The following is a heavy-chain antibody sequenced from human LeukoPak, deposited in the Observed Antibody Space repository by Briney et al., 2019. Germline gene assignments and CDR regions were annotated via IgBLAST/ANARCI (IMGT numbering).Heavy chain of an antibody. CDR3: AKSGYNYDSDAYAFIDY. CDR1: GFTFTSFA. J-gene: IGHJ4*02. V-gene: IGHV3-23*01. Sequence: LSGGSLRLSCAASGFTFTSFAMSWVRQAPGKGLEWVSTISRSGVATYYANSVKGRFTISRDNSKNTLSLQMSSLRAEDTAVYYCAKSGYNYDSDAYAFIDYWGQGTLVTVSS. CDR2: ISRSGVAT. D-gene: IGHD3-22*01.